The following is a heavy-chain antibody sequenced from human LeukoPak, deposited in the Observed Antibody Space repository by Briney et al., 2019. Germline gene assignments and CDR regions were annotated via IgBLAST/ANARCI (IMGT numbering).Heavy chain of an antibody. V-gene: IGHV1-18*01. CDR2: ISAYNGNT. Sequence: GASVKVSCKASGYTFTSYGISWVRQAPGQGLEWMGWISAYNGNTNYAQKLQGRVTMTTDTSTSTAYMELRSLISDDTAVYYCARYGSGSYYNRAGAFDIWGQGTMVTVSS. CDR3: ARYGSGSYYNRAGAFDI. D-gene: IGHD3-10*01. J-gene: IGHJ3*02. CDR1: GYTFTSYG.